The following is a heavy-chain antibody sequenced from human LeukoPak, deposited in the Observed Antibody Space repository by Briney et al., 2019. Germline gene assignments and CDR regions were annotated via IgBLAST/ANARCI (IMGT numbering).Heavy chain of an antibody. CDR1: GYTFTSYY. CDR2: INPSGGTT. CDR3: TPTYGDYYFDY. D-gene: IGHD4-17*01. V-gene: IGHV1-46*01. J-gene: IGHJ4*02. Sequence: ASVTVSCKTSGYTFTSYYMPWERQATGQGLEWMGIINPSGGTTSNAQKFQGSLTMTRDTSTSTVYTEQRSLSSEPPPVLYPTPTYGDYYFDYWVQGTLVTVSS.